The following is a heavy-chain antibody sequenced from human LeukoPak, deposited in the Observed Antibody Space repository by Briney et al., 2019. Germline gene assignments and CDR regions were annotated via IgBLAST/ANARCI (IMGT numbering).Heavy chain of an antibody. V-gene: IGHV3-66*01. CDR2: IYSGGST. CDR1: GFTFSSYT. J-gene: IGHJ6*02. Sequence: GGSLRLSCAASGFTFSSYTIKWVRQAPGKGLEWVSVIYSGGSTYYADSVKGRFTISRDNSKNTLYLQMNSLRAEDTAVYYCAREYDYYYYGMDVWGQGTTVTVSS. CDR3: AREYDYYYYGMDV.